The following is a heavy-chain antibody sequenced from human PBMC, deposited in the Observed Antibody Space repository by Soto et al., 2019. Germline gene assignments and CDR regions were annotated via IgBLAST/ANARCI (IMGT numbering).Heavy chain of an antibody. CDR3: ASNYGSGYRAFSY. CDR2: VNPIVSMS. V-gene: IGHV1-69*02. D-gene: IGHD3-10*01. Sequence: QVQLVQSGAEVKRPGSSVKVSCKASGDTFNFYSINWVRQAPGLGLEWMGRVNPIVSMSNYAQKFEGRVTRTADKSTSTAYLELSSLRSEDTAIYYGASNYGSGYRAFSYWGQGALVSVSS. J-gene: IGHJ4*02. CDR1: GDTFNFYS.